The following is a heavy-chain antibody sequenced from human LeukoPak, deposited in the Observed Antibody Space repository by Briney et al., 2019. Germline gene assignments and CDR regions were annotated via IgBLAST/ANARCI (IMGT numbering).Heavy chain of an antibody. CDR2: ISHSGTN. J-gene: IGHJ4*02. V-gene: IGHV4-38-2*01. CDR1: GYSISSGYY. CDR3: ARGTSTIVATVSF. Sequence: SETLSLTCAVSGYSISSGYYWGWIGPSPGRGLDGIGNISHSGTNYYNPSLKHRVTLSVDTSKNQFSLRLSSVTAADSAVYYCARGTSTIVATVSFWGQGTLVSVS. D-gene: IGHD5-12*01.